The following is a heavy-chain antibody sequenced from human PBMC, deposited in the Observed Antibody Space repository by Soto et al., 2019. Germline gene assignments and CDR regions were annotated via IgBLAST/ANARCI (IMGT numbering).Heavy chain of an antibody. D-gene: IGHD2-8*01. CDR1: GGSFSGYY. CDR2: INHSGST. CDR3: ARLQDNCTNGVCYIEDAFDI. V-gene: IGHV4-34*01. Sequence: SETLSLTCAVYGGSFSGYYWSWIRQPPGKGLEWIGEINHSGSTNYNPSLKSRVTISVDTSKNQFSLKLSSVTAADTAVYYCARLQDNCTNGVCYIEDAFDIWGQGTMVTVSS. J-gene: IGHJ3*02.